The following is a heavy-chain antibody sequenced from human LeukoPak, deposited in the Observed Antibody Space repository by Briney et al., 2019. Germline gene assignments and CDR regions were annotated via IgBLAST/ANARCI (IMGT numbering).Heavy chain of an antibody. V-gene: IGHV1-2*02. D-gene: IGHD3-10*01. CDR2: INPKSGVT. CDR3: ARELRYYGSGGVNVNAFDI. J-gene: IGHJ3*02. CDR1: GYTFTGYY. Sequence: ASVKVSCKASGYTFTGYYMHWVRQAPGQGLEWMGWINPKSGVTKYAQNFQGRVTMTRDMSISTAYMELSRLRSDDTAVYYCARELRYYGSGGVNVNAFDIWGQGTMVTVPS.